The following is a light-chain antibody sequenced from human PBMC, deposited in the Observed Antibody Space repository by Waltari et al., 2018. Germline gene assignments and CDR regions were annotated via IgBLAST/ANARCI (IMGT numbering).Light chain of an antibody. CDR2: AAS. J-gene: IGKJ4*01. CDR1: QSISSY. CDR3: QQRSTWPPS. V-gene: IGKV1-39*01. Sequence: DIQMTQSPSSLSASVGDRVTITCRASQSISSYLNWYQQKPGKAPKLLIYAASSLQSGVPSRFSGSGSGTDFTLTISSLEPEDFAVYYCQQRSTWPPSFGGGTKVEIK.